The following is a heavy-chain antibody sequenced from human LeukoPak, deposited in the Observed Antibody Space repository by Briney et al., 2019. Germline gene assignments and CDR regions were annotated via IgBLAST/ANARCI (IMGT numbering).Heavy chain of an antibody. CDR1: GFTFSSYA. V-gene: IGHV3-23*01. CDR3: AKFNGGYYSSGPRPRFDY. D-gene: IGHD6-19*01. Sequence: GGSLRLSCAASGFTFSSYAMSWVRQAPGKGLEWVSAISGSGGSTYYADSVKGRFTISRDNSRNTLYLQMNSLRAEDTAVYYCAKFNGGYYSSGPRPRFDYWGQGTLVTVSS. CDR2: ISGSGGST. J-gene: IGHJ4*02.